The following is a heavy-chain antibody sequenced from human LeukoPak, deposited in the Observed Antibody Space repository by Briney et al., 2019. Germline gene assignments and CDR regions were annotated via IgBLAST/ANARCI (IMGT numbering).Heavy chain of an antibody. CDR2: ISGSDGRT. Sequence: GGTLRLSCAASVFTFSSDAMSLVPQAPGKGLKGFSAISGSDGRTYYADAVKGRFTISRDNSENTLYLQMNSLRAEDTAVYDCAKDRPGGVYYYMDVWGKGTTVTVCS. V-gene: IGHV3-23*01. J-gene: IGHJ6*03. CDR1: VFTFSSDA. D-gene: IGHD3-10*01. CDR3: AKDRPGGVYYYMDV.